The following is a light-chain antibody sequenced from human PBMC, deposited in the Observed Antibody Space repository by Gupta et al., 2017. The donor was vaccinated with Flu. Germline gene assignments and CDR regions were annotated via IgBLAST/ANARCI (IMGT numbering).Light chain of an antibody. V-gene: IGKV1-5*03. Sequence: PSTLSASVGDRVTITCRASQSIRDWLDWYQQKPGRAPKLLIYKASTLESGVPSRFSGSGSGTEFTLTISSLQSDDFATYYCQQYDTNTGTFGQGTKLEIK. J-gene: IGKJ2*01. CDR2: KAS. CDR1: QSIRDW. CDR3: QQYDTNTGT.